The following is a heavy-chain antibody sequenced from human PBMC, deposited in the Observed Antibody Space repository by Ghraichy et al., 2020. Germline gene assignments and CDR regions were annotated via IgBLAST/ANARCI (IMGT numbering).Heavy chain of an antibody. CDR3: AKFWDLRYSPYYFDY. J-gene: IGHJ4*02. D-gene: IGHD3-9*01. CDR2: ISGSGGST. Sequence: GGSLRLSCAASGFTFSSYAMSWVRQAPGKGLEWVSAISGSGGSTYYADSVKGRFTISRDNSKNTLYLQMNSLRAEDTAVYYCAKFWDLRYSPYYFDYWGQGSLVTVSS. V-gene: IGHV3-23*01. CDR1: GFTFSSYA.